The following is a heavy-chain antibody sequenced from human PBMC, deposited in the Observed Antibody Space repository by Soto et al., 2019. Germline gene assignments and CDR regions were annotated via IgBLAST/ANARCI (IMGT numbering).Heavy chain of an antibody. CDR3: AKDGLTYHDCWSPLGGMLG. J-gene: IGHJ6*01. CDR2: ISYDGSNK. V-gene: IGHV3-30*18. Sequence: GGSLSLSCAASGFTFSSYGMPWVRQAPGKGLEWVAVISYDGSNKYYADSVKGRFTISRDNSKNTLYLQMNSLRAEDTAVYYCAKDGLTYHDCWSPLGGMLGWGQGVTLTV. CDR1: GFTFSSYG. D-gene: IGHD3-3*01.